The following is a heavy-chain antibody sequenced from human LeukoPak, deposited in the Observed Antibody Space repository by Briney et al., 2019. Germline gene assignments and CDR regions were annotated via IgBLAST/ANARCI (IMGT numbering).Heavy chain of an antibody. CDR1: GYTFTSYD. J-gene: IGHJ4*02. CDR3: ARGGPLGYCTNGVCYSDY. CDR2: MNPNSGNT. Sequence: ASVKVSCKASGYTFTSYDINWVRQATGQGLEWMGWMNPNSGNTGYAQKFQGRVTITRNTSISTAYMELSSPRSEDTAVYYCARGGPLGYCTNGVCYSDYWGQGTLVTVSS. V-gene: IGHV1-8*03. D-gene: IGHD2-8*01.